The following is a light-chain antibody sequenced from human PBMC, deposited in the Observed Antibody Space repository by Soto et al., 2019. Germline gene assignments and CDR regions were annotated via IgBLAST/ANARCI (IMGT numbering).Light chain of an antibody. CDR2: GAS. J-gene: IGKJ5*01. Sequence: EIVITQSPATLSVSAGERATLSCRASQSISSNLAWYQQKPGQAPRLLIYGASTRATGIPARFSGSGSGTEFILTFSSLQSEDFAVYYCQQYYNWPITFGQGTRWRL. CDR1: QSISSN. CDR3: QQYYNWPIT. V-gene: IGKV3-15*01.